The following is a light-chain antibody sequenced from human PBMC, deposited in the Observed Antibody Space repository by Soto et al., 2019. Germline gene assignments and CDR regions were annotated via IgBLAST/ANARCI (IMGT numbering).Light chain of an antibody. V-gene: IGKV3-15*01. Sequence: VMTQSPATLSVSPGERATLSCWASETVATNLAWYQQKPGQAPRLLISGASTRAAGISDRFRGSGSGTEFTLTISSLRSEDSAIYYCQQYFEWPPMTFGQGTKMDIK. J-gene: IGKJ1*01. CDR3: QQYFEWPPMT. CDR1: ETVATN. CDR2: GAS.